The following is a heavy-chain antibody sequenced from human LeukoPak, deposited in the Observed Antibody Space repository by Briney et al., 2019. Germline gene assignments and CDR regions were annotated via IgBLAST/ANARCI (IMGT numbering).Heavy chain of an antibody. CDR2: INHSGST. CDR3: ARQSGWYPHWCFDL. D-gene: IGHD6-19*01. V-gene: IGHV4-34*01. CDR1: GGSFSGYY. J-gene: IGHJ2*01. Sequence: SETLSLTCAVYGGSFSGYYWNWIRQPPGKGLEWIGEINHSGSTNYNPSLKSRVTISVDTSKNQFSLKLSSVTAADTAVYYCARQSGWYPHWCFDLWGRGTLVTVSS.